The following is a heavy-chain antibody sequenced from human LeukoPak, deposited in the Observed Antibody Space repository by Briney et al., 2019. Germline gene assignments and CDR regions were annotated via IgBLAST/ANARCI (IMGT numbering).Heavy chain of an antibody. CDR2: ISGSGGST. CDR3: AKSGAVGLGHSQQYYYGMDV. D-gene: IGHD1-26*01. V-gene: IGHV3-23*01. Sequence: GGSLRLSCASSGFTVSSYAMSWVRQPPARGLEGVSAISGSGGSTYYADSLTGRLPISRDNSKHTLYLQMHSLSAEETAVYYSAKSGAVGLGHSQQYYYGMDVWGQGTTVTLPS. J-gene: IGHJ6*02. CDR1: GFTVSSYA.